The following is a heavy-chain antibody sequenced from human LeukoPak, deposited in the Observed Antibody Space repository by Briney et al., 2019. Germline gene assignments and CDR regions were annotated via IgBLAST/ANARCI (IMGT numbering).Heavy chain of an antibody. CDR1: GYTFTSYG. Sequence: ASVKVSCKASGYTFTSYGISWVRQAPGQGLEWMGWISVYNGNTNYAQKLQGRVTMTTDTSTSTAYMELRRLRSDDTAVYYCAREEWGVGDYYYYMDVWGKGTTVTVSS. V-gene: IGHV1-18*01. J-gene: IGHJ6*03. CDR3: AREEWGVGDYYYYMDV. D-gene: IGHD3-10*01. CDR2: ISVYNGNT.